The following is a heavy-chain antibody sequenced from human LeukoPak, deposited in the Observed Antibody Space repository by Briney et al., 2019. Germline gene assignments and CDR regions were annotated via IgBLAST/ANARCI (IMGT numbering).Heavy chain of an antibody. D-gene: IGHD2-15*01. V-gene: IGHV3-48*03. CDR3: ARVGGWVAATQKSRFDP. Sequence: PGGSLRLSCAASGFTFSSYEMNWVRQAPGKGLEWVSYISSSGSTIYYADSVKGRFTISRDNAKNSLYLQMNSLRAEDTAVYYCARVGGWVAATQKSRFDPWGQGTLVTVSS. CDR2: ISSSGSTI. J-gene: IGHJ5*02. CDR1: GFTFSSYE.